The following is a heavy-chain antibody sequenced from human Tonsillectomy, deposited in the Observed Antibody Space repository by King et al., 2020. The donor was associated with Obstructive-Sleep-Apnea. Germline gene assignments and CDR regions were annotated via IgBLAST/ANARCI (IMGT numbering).Heavy chain of an antibody. CDR2: IRYDGSNK. J-gene: IGHJ4*02. CDR3: AKDQDGSSYLFDY. V-gene: IGHV3-30*02. D-gene: IGHD6-6*01. Sequence: VQLVESGGGVVQPGRSLRLSCAASGFTFINYGMHWVRQAPGKGLEWVALIRYDGSNKDYADSVKGRFTISRDNSKNTLYLQMNSLRAEDTAVYYCAKDQDGSSYLFDYWGQGTLVTVSS. CDR1: GFTFINYG.